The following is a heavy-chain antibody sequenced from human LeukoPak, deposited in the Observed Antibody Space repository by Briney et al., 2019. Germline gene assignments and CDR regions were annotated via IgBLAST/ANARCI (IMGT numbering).Heavy chain of an antibody. CDR1: GYTFTSYY. Sequence: ASVKVSCKASGYTFTSYYMHWVRQAPGQGLEWMGRIIPILGIANYAQKFQGRVTITADKSTSTAYMELSSLRSEDTAVYYCARDPPLVADKYYYYYGMDVWGQGTTVTVSS. D-gene: IGHD5-12*01. J-gene: IGHJ6*02. V-gene: IGHV1-69*04. CDR2: IIPILGIA. CDR3: ARDPPLVADKYYYYYGMDV.